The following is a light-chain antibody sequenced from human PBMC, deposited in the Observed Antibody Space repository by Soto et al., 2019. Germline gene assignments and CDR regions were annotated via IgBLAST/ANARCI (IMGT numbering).Light chain of an antibody. CDR1: SSDVGAYNY. V-gene: IGLV2-14*01. J-gene: IGLJ1*01. Sequence: QSVLTQPASVSGSHGQSITISCTGTSSDVGAYNYVSWFQQYPGKAPKLMIYDVSNRPSGVSNRFSGSKSGNTASLTISGLQAEDEADYYCCSYTSSSTYVFGTGTKVTVL. CDR3: CSYTSSSTYV. CDR2: DVS.